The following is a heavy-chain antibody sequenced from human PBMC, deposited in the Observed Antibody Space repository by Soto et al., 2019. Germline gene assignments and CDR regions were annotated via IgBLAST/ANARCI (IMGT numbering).Heavy chain of an antibody. CDR2: IIPIFGTA. J-gene: IGHJ6*02. V-gene: IGHV1-69*13. CDR1: GGTFSSYA. D-gene: IGHD1-20*01. CDR3: ARSITGTVSYFYGIDV. Sequence: ASVKVSCKASGGTFSSYAISWVRQAPGQGLEWMGGIIPIFGTANYAQKFQGRVTITADESTSTAYMELSSLRSEDTAVYYCARSITGTVSYFYGIDVWGQGTTVTVSS.